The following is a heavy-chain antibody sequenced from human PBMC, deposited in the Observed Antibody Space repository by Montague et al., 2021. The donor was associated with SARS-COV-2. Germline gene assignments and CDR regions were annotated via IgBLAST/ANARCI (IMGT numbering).Heavy chain of an antibody. CDR2: IYDSGSA. CDR3: ARAYCGGDCHVGP. D-gene: IGHD2-21*02. Sequence: SETLSLTCTVSVGSISNYYWTWIRQPPGKGLEWIGYIYDSGSANYNPSXKSRSTISVDTSNNQFSLRLSSVTAADTAVYYCARAYCGGDCHVGPWGQGIPVTVSS. CDR1: VGSISNYY. V-gene: IGHV4-59*01. J-gene: IGHJ5*02.